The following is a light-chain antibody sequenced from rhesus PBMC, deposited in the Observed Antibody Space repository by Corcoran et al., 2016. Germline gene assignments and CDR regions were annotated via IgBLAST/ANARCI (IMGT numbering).Light chain of an antibody. V-gene: IGKV1-25*01. J-gene: IGKJ3*01. CDR2: YGT. Sequence: DIQMTQSPSSVSASVGDRVTITCWTSQAISSHLAWYQQKPGKAPKVLIYYGTTLQSGVPSRFSGSGTGTEVTLPISSLQPEDFANYYCQQYDSLPFTFGPGAKLEIK. CDR1: QAISSH. CDR3: QQYDSLPFT.